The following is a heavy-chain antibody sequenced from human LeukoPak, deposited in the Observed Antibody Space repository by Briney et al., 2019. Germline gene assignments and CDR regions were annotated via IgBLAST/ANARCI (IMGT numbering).Heavy chain of an antibody. V-gene: IGHV3-53*01. CDR2: IYSGGST. Sequence: GGSLRLSCAASGFTVCSSYMSWVRQAPGQGLEWVSVIYSGGSTYYADSVKGRFTISRDNSKNTLYPQMNSLRAEDTAVYYCASGYYYDSSGYFDIWGQGTMVTVSS. D-gene: IGHD3-22*01. CDR3: ASGYYYDSSGYFDI. CDR1: GFTVCSSY. J-gene: IGHJ3*02.